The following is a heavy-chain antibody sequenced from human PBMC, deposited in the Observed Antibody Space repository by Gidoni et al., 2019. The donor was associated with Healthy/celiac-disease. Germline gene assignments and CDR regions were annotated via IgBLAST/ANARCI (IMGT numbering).Heavy chain of an antibody. V-gene: IGHV4-59*01. J-gene: IGHJ4*02. D-gene: IGHD6-19*01. CDR3: ARVASGKVEAEYYFDY. CDR1: GGSISSYY. CDR2: IYYSGST. Sequence: VQLQESGPGLVKPSETLSLTCTVSGGSISSYYWSWIRQPPGKGLEWIGYIYYSGSTNYNPSLKSRVTISVDTSKNQFSLKLSSVTAADTAVYYCARVASGKVEAEYYFDYWGQGTLVTVSS.